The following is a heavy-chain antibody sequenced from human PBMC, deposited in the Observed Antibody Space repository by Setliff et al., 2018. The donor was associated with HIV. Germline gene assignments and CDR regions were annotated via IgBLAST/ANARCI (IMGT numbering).Heavy chain of an antibody. CDR1: GGSISSHY. CDR2: IYHSGST. Sequence: PSETLSLTCTVSGGSISSHYWGWIRQPPGKGLEWIGSIYHSGSTYYNPSLKSRVTISVDTSKNQFSLKLSSVTAADTAVYYCARHEKTGIVYFDYWGQGTLVTVSS. D-gene: IGHD3-9*01. V-gene: IGHV4-59*08. CDR3: ARHEKTGIVYFDY. J-gene: IGHJ4*02.